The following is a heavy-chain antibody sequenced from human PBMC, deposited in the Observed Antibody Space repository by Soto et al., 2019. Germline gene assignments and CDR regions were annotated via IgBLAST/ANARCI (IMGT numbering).Heavy chain of an antibody. CDR3: TRHGYFDSTRLWIAYYFDY. CDR2: ISSSGSTI. Sequence: QVQLVESGGGLVKPGGSLRLSCAASGFTFSDYYMSWIRQAPGKGLEWVSYISSSGSTIYYADSVKGRFTISRDNAKNSLYLQMNSLRAEDTAVYYCTRHGYFDSTRLWIAYYFDYWGQGTLVTVSS. J-gene: IGHJ4*02. V-gene: IGHV3-11*01. D-gene: IGHD3-9*01. CDR1: GFTFSDYY.